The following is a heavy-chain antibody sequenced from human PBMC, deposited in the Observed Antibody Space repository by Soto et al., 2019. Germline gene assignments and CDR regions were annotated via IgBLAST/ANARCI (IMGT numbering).Heavy chain of an antibody. J-gene: IGHJ4*02. CDR3: ARDRTQVWGSGSYTFDY. D-gene: IGHD1-26*01. Sequence: QVQLQESGPGLVKPSGTLSLTCAVSGGSISSSNWWSWVRQPPGKGLEWIGEIYHSGSTNYNPSLKSRVTLSVDKSKNQFSLKLSSVTAADTAVYYCARDRTQVWGSGSYTFDYWGQGTLVPVSS. CDR2: IYHSGST. V-gene: IGHV4-4*02. CDR1: GGSISSSNW.